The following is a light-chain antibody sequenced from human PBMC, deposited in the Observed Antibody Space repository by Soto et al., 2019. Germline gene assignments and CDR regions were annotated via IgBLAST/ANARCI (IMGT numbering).Light chain of an antibody. CDR1: SSDVGGYNF. CDR3: SSYTNRNTLV. J-gene: IGLJ2*01. Sequence: QYALTQPASVSGSPGQSITISCTGTSSDVGGYNFVSWYQQHPGKAPKLMIYDVTNRPSGVSNRFSGSKSGNTASLTISGLQAEDEADYYCSSYTNRNTLVFGGGTQLTVL. CDR2: DVT. V-gene: IGLV2-14*03.